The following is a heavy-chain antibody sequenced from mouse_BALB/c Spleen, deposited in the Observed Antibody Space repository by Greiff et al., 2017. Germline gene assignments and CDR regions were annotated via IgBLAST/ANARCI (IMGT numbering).Heavy chain of an antibody. CDR1: GYAFSSYW. D-gene: IGHD3-1*01. CDR3: ARYSSGSWFAY. CDR2: IYPGDGDT. Sequence: VHLVESGAELVRPGSSVKISCKASGYAFSSYWMNWVKQRPGQGLEWIGQIYPGDGDTNYNGKFKGKATLTADKSSSTAYMQLSSLTSEDSAVYFCARYSSGSWFAYWGQGTLVTVSA. V-gene: IGHV1-80*01. J-gene: IGHJ3*01.